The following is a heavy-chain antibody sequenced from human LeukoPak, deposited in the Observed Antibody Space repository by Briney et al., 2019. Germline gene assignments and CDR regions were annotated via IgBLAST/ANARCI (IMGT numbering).Heavy chain of an antibody. Sequence: GGSLRLSCAASGFTFSSYNMNWVRQAPGKGLEWVSYISDSSTTIYYADSVKGRFTISRDNAKNSLYLQMNSLRAEDTAVYYCARDRGGAYDFWSGYYTGYFDYWGQGTLVPVSS. J-gene: IGHJ4*02. CDR2: ISDSSTTI. D-gene: IGHD3-3*01. CDR1: GFTFSSYN. V-gene: IGHV3-48*01. CDR3: ARDRGGAYDFWSGYYTGYFDY.